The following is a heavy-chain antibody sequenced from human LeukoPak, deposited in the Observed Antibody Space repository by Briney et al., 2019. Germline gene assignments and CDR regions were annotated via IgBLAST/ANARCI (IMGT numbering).Heavy chain of an antibody. J-gene: IGHJ6*03. D-gene: IGHD3-3*01. CDR3: AKDRHYDFWSQDYYYMDV. V-gene: IGHV3-30*18. CDR1: GFTFSSYG. Sequence: GGSLRLSCAASGFTFSSYGMHWVRQAPGKGLEWVAVISYDGSNKYYADSVKGRFTISRDNSKNTLYLQMNSLRAEDTAVYYCAKDRHYDFWSQDYYYMDVWGKGTTVTVSS. CDR2: ISYDGSNK.